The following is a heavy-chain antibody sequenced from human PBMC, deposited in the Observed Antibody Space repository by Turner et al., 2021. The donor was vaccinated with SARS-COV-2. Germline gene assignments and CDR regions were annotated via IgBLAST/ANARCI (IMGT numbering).Heavy chain of an antibody. V-gene: IGHV4-39*01. J-gene: IGHJ4*02. CDR3: ASLGVGASSRDFDY. CDR2: VYYTGIT. D-gene: IGHD1-26*01. CDR1: GDSISSGSYY. Sequence: QLQLQESGPGLVKPSETLSFTCIVSGDSISSGSYYWAWIRQPPGKGLEWIGSVYYTGITYYTPSLRSRVTISLDTYKNQFSLKLGSVTAADTAVYYWASLGVGASSRDFDYWGQGALVTV.